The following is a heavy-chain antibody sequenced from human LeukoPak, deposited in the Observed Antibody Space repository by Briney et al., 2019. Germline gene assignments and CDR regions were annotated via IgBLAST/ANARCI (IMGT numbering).Heavy chain of an antibody. V-gene: IGHV1-69*04. CDR1: GYTFTSYG. CDR2: IIPILGIA. J-gene: IGHJ4*02. CDR3: ARAANYYDSSGYYYLFDY. Sequence: ASVKVSCKASGYTFTSYGISWVRQAPGQGLEWMGRIIPILGIANYAQKFQGRVTITADKSTSTAYMELSSLRSEDTAVYYCARAANYYDSSGYYYLFDYWGQGTLVTVSS. D-gene: IGHD3-22*01.